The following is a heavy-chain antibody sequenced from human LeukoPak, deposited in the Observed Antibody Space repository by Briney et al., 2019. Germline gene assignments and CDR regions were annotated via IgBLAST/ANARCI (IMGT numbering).Heavy chain of an antibody. J-gene: IGHJ4*02. CDR1: GFSINSGYY. CDR2: VYHSEST. V-gene: IGHV4-38-2*01. CDR3: ARPGSGYYYFDY. D-gene: IGHD3-22*01. Sequence: TSETLSLTCAVSGFSINSGYYWGWIRQPPGKGLEWIGNVYHSESTYYNPSLKSRVTISVHTSKNQFSLKRSSVTAADTAVYYCARPGSGYYYFDYWGQGTLVTVSS.